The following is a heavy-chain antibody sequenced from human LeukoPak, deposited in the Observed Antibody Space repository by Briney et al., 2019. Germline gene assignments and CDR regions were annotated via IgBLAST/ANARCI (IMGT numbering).Heavy chain of an antibody. Sequence: PGGSLRLSCAASGFTFSSYAMSWVRQAPGKGLEWVSAISGSGGSTYYADSVKGRFTISRDDSKNTLYLQMNSLRAEDTAVYYCAKSHHPGGSGSYYYFDYWGQGTLVTVSS. J-gene: IGHJ4*02. CDR1: GFTFSSYA. D-gene: IGHD1-26*01. CDR2: ISGSGGST. CDR3: AKSHHPGGSGSYYYFDY. V-gene: IGHV3-23*01.